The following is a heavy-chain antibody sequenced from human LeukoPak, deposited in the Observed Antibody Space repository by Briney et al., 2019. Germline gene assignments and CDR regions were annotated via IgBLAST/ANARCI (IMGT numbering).Heavy chain of an antibody. CDR3: ARDYWPGHPTAPAYYYCMDV. Sequence: PGGSLRLSCTASGFTFNNFSMHWVRQAPGKGLEYVSAINSNGGSTYYANSVKGRFTISRDNSKNTVYLQMGSLRAEDMAVYYCARDYWPGHPTAPAYYYCMDVWGQGTTVTVSS. CDR2: INSNGGST. CDR1: GFTFNNFS. D-gene: IGHD4-17*01. J-gene: IGHJ6*02. V-gene: IGHV3-64*01.